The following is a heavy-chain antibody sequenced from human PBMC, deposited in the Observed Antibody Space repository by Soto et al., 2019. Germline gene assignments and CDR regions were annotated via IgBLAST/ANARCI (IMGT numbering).Heavy chain of an antibody. V-gene: IGHV4-39*02. J-gene: IGHJ4*02. CDR1: GGSITSSTYF. Sequence: PSETLSLTCPVSGGSITSSTYFWAFIRQPPGKGLEWIGTIYYSGSTYYNPSLRSRVTMSVDTSKNHFSLKMSSLTAADTGVYYCARDLGGWPDYWGQGTLVTVSS. D-gene: IGHD2-15*01. CDR3: ARDLGGWPDY. CDR2: IYYSGST.